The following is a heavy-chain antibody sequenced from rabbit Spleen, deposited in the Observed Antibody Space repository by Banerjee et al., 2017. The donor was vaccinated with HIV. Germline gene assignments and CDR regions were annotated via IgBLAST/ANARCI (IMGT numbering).Heavy chain of an antibody. Sequence: QEQLVESGGGLVQPEGSLTLTCTASGFSFSSGCWICWVRQAPGKGLEWIGYIDPLFGNTYYASWVNGRFTISSHNAQNTLYLQLNSLTAADTATYFCARNYVNAFDPWGPGTLVTVS. D-gene: IGHD1-1*01. CDR2: IDPLFGNT. CDR3: ARNYVNAFDP. CDR1: GFSFSSGCW. J-gene: IGHJ2*01. V-gene: IGHV1S45*01.